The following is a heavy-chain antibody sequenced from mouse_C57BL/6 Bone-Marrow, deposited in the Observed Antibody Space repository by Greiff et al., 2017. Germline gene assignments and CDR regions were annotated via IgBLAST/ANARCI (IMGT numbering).Heavy chain of an antibody. CDR1: GYTFTDYY. Sequence: QVQLQQSGAELVRPGASVKLSCKASGYTFTDYYINWVKQRPGQGLEWIARFYPGSGNTYYNEKFKGKATLTAEKSSSTAYMQLSSLTSEDSAVYFCARGGDYYGSSCYWYFDVWGTGTTVTVSS. CDR2: FYPGSGNT. CDR3: ARGGDYYGSSCYWYFDV. V-gene: IGHV1-76*01. J-gene: IGHJ1*03. D-gene: IGHD1-1*01.